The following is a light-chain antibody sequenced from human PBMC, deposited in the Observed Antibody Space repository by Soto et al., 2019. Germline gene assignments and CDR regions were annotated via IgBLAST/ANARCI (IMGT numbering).Light chain of an antibody. Sequence: MPQSPSTLSGSVGDRVTITCRASQTISSNLAWYQQKPGQAPSLLIYGAFTRATGIPARFSGTGSGTEFTLTISSLQSEDFALYYCQQYNDWPLTFGQGTKVDIK. V-gene: IGKV3-15*01. CDR1: QTISSN. J-gene: IGKJ1*01. CDR2: GAF. CDR3: QQYNDWPLT.